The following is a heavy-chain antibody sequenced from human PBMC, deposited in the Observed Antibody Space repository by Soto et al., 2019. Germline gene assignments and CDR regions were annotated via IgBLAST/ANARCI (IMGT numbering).Heavy chain of an antibody. Sequence: QVQLVQSGAEVKKPGSSVKVSCKASGGTFSSYTISWVRQAPGQGLEWMGRIIPILGIANYAQKFQGRVTITADKSTSTDYMELSSLRSEDTAVYYCASWTTVTTVFAFDIWGQGTMVTVSS. CDR3: ASWTTVTTVFAFDI. CDR1: GGTFSSYT. D-gene: IGHD4-17*01. J-gene: IGHJ3*02. CDR2: IIPILGIA. V-gene: IGHV1-69*02.